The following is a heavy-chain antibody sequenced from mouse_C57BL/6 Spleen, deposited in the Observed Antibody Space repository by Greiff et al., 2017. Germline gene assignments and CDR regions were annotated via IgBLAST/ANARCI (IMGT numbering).Heavy chain of an antibody. Sequence: QVQLQQSGAELVRPGTSVKVSCKASGYAFTNYLIEWVKQRPGQGLEWIGVINPGSGGTNYNEKFKGKATLTADKSSSTAYMQLSSLTSEDSAVYFCARRGVTGYFDYRGQGTTLTVSS. CDR2: INPGSGGT. CDR3: ARRGVTGYFDY. J-gene: IGHJ2*01. V-gene: IGHV1-54*01. D-gene: IGHD4-1*01. CDR1: GYAFTNYL.